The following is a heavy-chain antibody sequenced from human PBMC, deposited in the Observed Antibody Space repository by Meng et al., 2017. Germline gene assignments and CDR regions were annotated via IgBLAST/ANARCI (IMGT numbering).Heavy chain of an antibody. Sequence: QVPLVPSGAEVKKPGASVKVSCKPSGYNFPDYYIHWVRRAPGQGLEWMGRINPKSGDTHYAQKFQARVTMTGDTSISTAYMELSGLRSDDTAMYYCARDEDISAAGKLFSDYWGQGTLVTVSS. CDR1: GYNFPDYY. J-gene: IGHJ4*02. V-gene: IGHV1-2*06. D-gene: IGHD6-25*01. CDR2: INPKSGDT. CDR3: ARDEDISAAGKLFSDY.